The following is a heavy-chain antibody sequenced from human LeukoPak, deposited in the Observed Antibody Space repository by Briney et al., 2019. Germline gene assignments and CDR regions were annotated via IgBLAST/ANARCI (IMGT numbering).Heavy chain of an antibody. V-gene: IGHV4-61*02. CDR1: GGSISGDNYY. D-gene: IGHD6-13*01. Sequence: SETLSLTCTVSGGSISGDNYYWRWIRQPAGKGLEWIGRISTSGSTSYNPSLKSRVTISVDTSKNQFSLKVSSVTAADTAVYYCARGGFPGYSTSWFYWGQGTLVTVSS. J-gene: IGHJ4*02. CDR3: ARGGFPGYSTSWFY. CDR2: ISTSGST.